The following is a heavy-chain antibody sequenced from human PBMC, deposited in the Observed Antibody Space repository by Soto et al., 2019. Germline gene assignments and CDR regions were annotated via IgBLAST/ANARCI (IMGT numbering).Heavy chain of an antibody. CDR3: VYWILAHVDL. CDR2: IDQTGAYT. J-gene: IGHJ5*02. CDR1: GFIFSGHT. D-gene: IGHD2-8*01. Sequence: GGSLRLSCAASGFIFSGHTMSWVRQAPGTGLEWVSSIDQTGAYTNYAESVKGRFTISRDNSRNTLDLQMNSLRAADTALYYCVYWILAHVDLWGQGTQVTVSS. V-gene: IGHV3-23*05.